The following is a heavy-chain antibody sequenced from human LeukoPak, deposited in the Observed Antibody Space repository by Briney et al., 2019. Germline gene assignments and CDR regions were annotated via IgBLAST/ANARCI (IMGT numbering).Heavy chain of an antibody. CDR2: ISYDGSNK. Sequence: HSGGSLRLSCAASGFTFSSYAMHWVRQAPGKGLEWVAVISYDGSNKYYADSVKGRFTISRDNSKNTLYLQMNSLRAEDTAVYYCARDLGLGGYDDHYYGMDVWGQGTTVTVSS. CDR3: ARDLGLGGYDDHYYGMDV. D-gene: IGHD5-12*01. V-gene: IGHV3-30*04. CDR1: GFTFSSYA. J-gene: IGHJ6*02.